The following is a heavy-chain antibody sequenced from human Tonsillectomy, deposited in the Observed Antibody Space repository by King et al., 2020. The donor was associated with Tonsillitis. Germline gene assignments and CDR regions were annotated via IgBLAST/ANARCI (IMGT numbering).Heavy chain of an antibody. CDR2: ISSSSSTI. Sequence: VQLVESGGGLVQPGGSLRLSCAASGFTFSSYSMNWVRRAPGKGLEWVSYISSSSSTIYYADSVKGRFTISRDNAKNSLYLQMNSLRDEDTAVYYCASTPCGGDCYSTPYYYYGMDVWGQGTTVTVSS. CDR3: ASTPCGGDCYSTPYYYYGMDV. J-gene: IGHJ6*02. CDR1: GFTFSSYS. V-gene: IGHV3-48*02. D-gene: IGHD2-21*02.